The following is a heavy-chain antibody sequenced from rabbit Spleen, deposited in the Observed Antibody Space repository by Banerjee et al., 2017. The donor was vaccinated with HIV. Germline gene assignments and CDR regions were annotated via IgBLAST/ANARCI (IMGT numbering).Heavy chain of an antibody. CDR1: GFSFSSNW. CDR3: ARNYVNAFDP. D-gene: IGHD1-1*01. V-gene: IGHV1S45*01. J-gene: IGHJ2*01. CDR2: IDTNDGDT. Sequence: LEESGGGLVKPGGTLTLTCTVSGFSFSSNWICWVRQAPGKGLEWIACIDTNDGDTDYANWLKGRFTISKTSSPTVTLQMTSLTAADTAAYFCARNYVNAFDPWGPGTLVTVS.